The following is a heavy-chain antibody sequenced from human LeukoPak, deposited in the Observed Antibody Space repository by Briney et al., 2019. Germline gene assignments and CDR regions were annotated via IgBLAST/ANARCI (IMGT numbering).Heavy chain of an antibody. CDR1: GYTFINYG. CDR3: VREGYCSPTSCYTVSEYLQH. CDR2: ISAYNGNT. Sequence: APVKVSCKASGYTFINYGITWVRQAPGQGLEWMGWISAYNGNTNYAQKLQDRVTMTTDTSTSTAYMELRSLRSDDTAVYYCVREGYCSPTSCYTVSEYLQHWGQGTLVIVFS. V-gene: IGHV1-18*01. D-gene: IGHD2-2*01. J-gene: IGHJ1*01.